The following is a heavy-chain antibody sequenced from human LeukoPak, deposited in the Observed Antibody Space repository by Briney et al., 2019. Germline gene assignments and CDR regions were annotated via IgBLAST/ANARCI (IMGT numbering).Heavy chain of an antibody. CDR1: GYTFTGYY. V-gene: IGHV1-2*02. Sequence: ASVKVSCKASGYTFTGYYIHWVRQAPGQGLEWMGWINPSSGGTNYAQKFQGRVTMTTDTSITTANMELSRLRSDDTAMYYCARGAVSGSLFSDYGGRGTLVTVSS. D-gene: IGHD1-26*01. CDR3: ARGAVSGSLFSDY. J-gene: IGHJ4*02. CDR2: INPSSGGT.